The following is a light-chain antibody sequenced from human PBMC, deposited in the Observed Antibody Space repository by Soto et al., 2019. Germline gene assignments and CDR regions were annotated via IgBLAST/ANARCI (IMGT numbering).Light chain of an antibody. J-gene: IGLJ1*01. CDR3: CSYAGSGTYV. CDR1: SSYVGSYNL. V-gene: IGLV2-23*01. CDR2: EGS. Sequence: QSVLTQPASVSGSPGQSITVSCTGTSSYVGSYNLVSWYQQHPGKAPKLMIYEGSKRPSGLSNRFSGSKSGNTASLTISGLQAEDEADYYCCSYAGSGTYVFGTGTKVTVL.